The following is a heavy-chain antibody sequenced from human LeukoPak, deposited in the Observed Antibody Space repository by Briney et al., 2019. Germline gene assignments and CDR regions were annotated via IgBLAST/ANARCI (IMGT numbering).Heavy chain of an antibody. CDR2: MFYTGSG. D-gene: IGHD1-1*01. CDR1: GGSMSNYY. V-gene: IGHV4-59*01. CDR3: AREGTAGTNLNWFDP. Sequence: PSETLSLTCTVSGGSMSNYYWNWIRQPPGKGLEWIGYMFYTGSGKYNPSLKSRVTISVDTSKNQFSLKLSSVTAADTAEYYCAREGTAGTNLNWFDPWGQGTLVTVSS. J-gene: IGHJ5*02.